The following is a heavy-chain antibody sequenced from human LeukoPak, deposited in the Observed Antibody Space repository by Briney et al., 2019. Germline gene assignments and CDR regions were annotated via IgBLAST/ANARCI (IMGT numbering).Heavy chain of an antibody. Sequence: GGSLRLSCAASGSSFSSYGMHWVRQAPGKGLEWVSSTNGGGDYTYYADSVRGRFSISRDNSDNTVYLQMSSLRADDTAVYYCSKGANIGGDYGVFDHWGQGTLVTVSS. V-gene: IGHV3-23*01. CDR1: GSSFSSYG. CDR2: TNGGGDYT. J-gene: IGHJ4*02. D-gene: IGHD4-17*01. CDR3: SKGANIGGDYGVFDH.